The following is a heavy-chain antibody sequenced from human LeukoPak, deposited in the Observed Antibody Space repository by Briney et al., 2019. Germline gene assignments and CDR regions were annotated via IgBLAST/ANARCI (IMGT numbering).Heavy chain of an antibody. CDR2: IYSGGST. V-gene: IGHV3-66*01. CDR1: GFTVSSNY. CDR3: ARDTTVDGAFDI. J-gene: IGHJ3*02. D-gene: IGHD4-23*01. Sequence: GGSLRLSCAASGFTVSSNYMTWVRQAPGKGLEWVSVIYSGGSTYYADSVKGRFTISRDNSKNTLYLQMNSLRAEDTAVYYCARDTTVDGAFDIWGQGTTVTVSS.